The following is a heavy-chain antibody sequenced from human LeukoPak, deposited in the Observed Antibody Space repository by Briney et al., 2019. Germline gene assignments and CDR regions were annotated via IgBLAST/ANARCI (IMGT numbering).Heavy chain of an antibody. CDR1: GFTFSSYS. CDR3: ARGSTYYDSSGQVPFDY. CDR2: ISSSSSTI. D-gene: IGHD3-22*01. Sequence: GGSLRLSCAASGFTFSSYSMNWVRQAPGKGLEWVSYISSSSSTIYYADSVKGRFTISRDNGKNTLYLQMNSLRAEDTAVYYCARGSTYYDSSGQVPFDYWGQGTLVTVSS. V-gene: IGHV3-48*01. J-gene: IGHJ4*02.